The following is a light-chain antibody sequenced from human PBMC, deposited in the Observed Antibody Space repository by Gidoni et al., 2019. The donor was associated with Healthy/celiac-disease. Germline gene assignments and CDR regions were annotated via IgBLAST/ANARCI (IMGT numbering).Light chain of an antibody. CDR3: QQLNSYPYT. CDR1: QGISSY. Sequence: DIQLTQSPSFLAAAVGDRVTIPRRASQGISSYLAWYQQKPGKAPKLLIYAASTLQSGVPSRFSGSGSGTEFTLTISSLQPEDFATYYCQQLNSYPYTFGQGTKLEIK. J-gene: IGKJ2*01. CDR2: AAS. V-gene: IGKV1-9*01.